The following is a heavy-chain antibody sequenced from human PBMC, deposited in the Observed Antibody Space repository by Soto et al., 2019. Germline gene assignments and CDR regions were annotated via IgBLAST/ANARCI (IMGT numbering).Heavy chain of an antibody. D-gene: IGHD2-15*01. CDR2: IGGSGGST. Sequence: EVQLLESGGGLVRPGGSLGLSCEASGFTFSGYAMSWVGQAPGKGLEWVSAIGGSGGSTYYADSVKGRFTISRDNSKNTLYLQMNSLRAEDTAVYYCAKEGSDCSGGSCYSFDYWGQGTLVTVSS. CDR1: GFTFSGYA. CDR3: AKEGSDCSGGSCYSFDY. V-gene: IGHV3-23*01. J-gene: IGHJ4*02.